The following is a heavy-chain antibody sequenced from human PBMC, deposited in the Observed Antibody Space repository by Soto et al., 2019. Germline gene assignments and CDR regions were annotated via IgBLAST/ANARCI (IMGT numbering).Heavy chain of an antibody. Sequence: QVQLVQSGAEVKKPGSSVKVSCKASGGTFSSYTISWVRQAPGQGLKWMGRIIPILGIANYAQKFQGRVTITADKSASTAYMELSSLRSEYTAVYYCARGTYYDIFTGDYFDYWGQGTLVTVS. CDR3: ARGTYYDIFTGDYFDY. D-gene: IGHD3-9*01. CDR2: IIPILGIA. CDR1: GGTFSSYT. V-gene: IGHV1-69*02. J-gene: IGHJ4*02.